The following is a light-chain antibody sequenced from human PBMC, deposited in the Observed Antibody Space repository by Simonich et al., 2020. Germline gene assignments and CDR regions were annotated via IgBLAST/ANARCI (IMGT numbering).Light chain of an antibody. CDR3: CSYAGNVV. Sequence: QSALTQPRSVSGSPGPSVTISCTVTSIAVGSYNYVSWYQQPPGKAPKLLIYDVSKRPSGVPNRFSGSKYGNTASLTISGLQAEDEADYYCCSYAGNVVFGGGTKLTVL. CDR1: SIAVGSYNY. CDR2: DVS. V-gene: IGLV2-11*01. J-gene: IGLJ2*01.